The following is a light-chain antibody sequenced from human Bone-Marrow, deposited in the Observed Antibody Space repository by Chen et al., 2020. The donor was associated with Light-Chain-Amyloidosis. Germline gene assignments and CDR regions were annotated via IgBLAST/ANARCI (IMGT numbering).Light chain of an antibody. CDR2: DTS. CDR3: LLYYSGVRV. Sequence: QAVLTQDPSLTVSPGGTVLPTCGSSTGVVTSGHYPYWFQQKPGQAPRTLIYDTSNKHSWTPARFSGSLLGGKAALTLSGAQPEDEADYYCLLYYSGVRVFGGGTKLTVL. V-gene: IGLV7-46*01. J-gene: IGLJ3*02. CDR1: TGVVTSGHY.